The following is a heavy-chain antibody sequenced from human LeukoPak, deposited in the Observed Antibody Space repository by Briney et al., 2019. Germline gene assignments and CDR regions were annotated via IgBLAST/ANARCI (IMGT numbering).Heavy chain of an antibody. CDR3: ARGAHYGSGSEFDY. CDR2: INSDGSST. Sequence: GGSLRLSCAASGFTFSSYWMHCVRQAPGKGLVWVSRINSDGSSTSYADSVKGRFTISRDNAKNTLYLQMNSLRAEDTAVYYCARGAHYGSGSEFDYWGQGTLVTVSS. J-gene: IGHJ4*02. D-gene: IGHD3-10*01. CDR1: GFTFSSYW. V-gene: IGHV3-74*01.